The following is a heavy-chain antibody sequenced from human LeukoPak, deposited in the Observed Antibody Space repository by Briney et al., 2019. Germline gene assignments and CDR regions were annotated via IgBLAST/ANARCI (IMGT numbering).Heavy chain of an antibody. J-gene: IGHJ4*02. CDR1: GFTLSSYA. V-gene: IGHV3-23*01. Sequence: GGSLRVSCTASGFTLSSYAMSWVRQARGEGLEWGSTISGSADNTNYAEVVKGRFTISRHNSKNTMYLQRNSLRAEDTAVYYCAKQGFGCWGQGTLVTVSS. CDR2: ISGSADNT. CDR3: AKQGFGC.